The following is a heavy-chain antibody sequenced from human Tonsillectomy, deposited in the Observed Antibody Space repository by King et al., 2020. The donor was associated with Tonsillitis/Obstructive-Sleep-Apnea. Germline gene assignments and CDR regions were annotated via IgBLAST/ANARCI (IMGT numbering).Heavy chain of an antibody. V-gene: IGHV3-7*04. J-gene: IGHJ4*02. CDR2: IKQHGSEK. Sequence: QLVQSGGGLVQPGGSLRLSCAASGFTFGSYWMTWVRQAPGKGLEWVANIKQHGSEKYYVDSVKGRFTISRDDAKNSLYLQMNSLGAEDTAVYFCAREYCSGGSCYRIFDCWGQGTLVTVSS. CDR3: AREYCSGGSCYRIFDC. CDR1: GFTFGSYW. D-gene: IGHD2-15*01.